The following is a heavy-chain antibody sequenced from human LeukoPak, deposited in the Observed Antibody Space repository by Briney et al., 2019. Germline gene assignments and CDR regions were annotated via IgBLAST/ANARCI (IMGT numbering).Heavy chain of an antibody. CDR2: ISSNSAHI. V-gene: IGHV3-9*01. D-gene: IGHD1-26*01. J-gene: IGHJ4*02. CDR1: GFTFDDYA. Sequence: PGRSLRLSCAASGFTFDDYALHWVRQAPGKGLEWASGISSNSAHIGYADSVKGRFTISRDNAKNSLYLQMNSLRVDDTALYYCIKEGGRQHGYFDFWGQGTLVTVSS. CDR3: IKEGGRQHGYFDF.